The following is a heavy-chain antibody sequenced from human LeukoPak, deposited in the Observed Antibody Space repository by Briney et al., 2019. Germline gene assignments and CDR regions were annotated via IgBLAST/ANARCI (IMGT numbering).Heavy chain of an antibody. D-gene: IGHD6-6*01. CDR2: INHSGST. Sequence: SETLSLTCAVYGGSFRGYYWSWIRQPPGKGLEWIGEINHSGSTNYNPSLKSRVTISVDTSKNQFSLKLSSVTAADTAVYYCARGVSIAARRFWFDPWGQGTLVTVSS. V-gene: IGHV4-34*01. CDR1: GGSFRGYY. J-gene: IGHJ5*02. CDR3: ARGVSIAARRFWFDP.